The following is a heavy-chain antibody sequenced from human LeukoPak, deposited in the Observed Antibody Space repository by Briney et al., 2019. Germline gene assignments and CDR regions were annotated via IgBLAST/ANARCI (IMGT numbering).Heavy chain of an antibody. V-gene: IGHV4-59*08. Sequence: WETLSLTCTGSGGSISGYFWSWIRQSPGKRVEGIAYISFTGNTNYNPSLTSRVTISLDTSKPHSPPTLSSLTAADTSVSYCARSPPGWYYDNSGQYYFDTWGQGALVTASS. CDR1: GGSISGYF. D-gene: IGHD3-22*01. CDR2: ISFTGNT. J-gene: IGHJ4*02. CDR3: ARSPPGWYYDNSGQYYFDT.